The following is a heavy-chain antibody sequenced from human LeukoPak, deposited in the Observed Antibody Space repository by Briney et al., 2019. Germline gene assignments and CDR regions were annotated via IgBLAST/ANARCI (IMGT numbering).Heavy chain of an antibody. CDR3: ARRGASSGGLDY. J-gene: IGHJ4*02. CDR2: ISSSSRTI. Sequence: GGSLSLSCAASGFTFSSYSMNWVRQAPGKGLEWVSYISSSSRTIYYTDSVKGRFTISRDNAKNSLYLQMNSLRAEDTAVYYCARRGASSGGLDYWGQGTLVTVSS. V-gene: IGHV3-48*01. CDR1: GFTFSSYS. D-gene: IGHD6-19*01.